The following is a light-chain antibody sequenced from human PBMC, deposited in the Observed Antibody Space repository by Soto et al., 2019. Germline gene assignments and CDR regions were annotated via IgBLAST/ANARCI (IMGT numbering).Light chain of an antibody. J-gene: IGLJ2*01. V-gene: IGLV2-14*01. CDR2: DVN. CDR3: SSYTSSSTRVD. Sequence: QSALTQPASVSGSPGQSITISCTGTSSDVGRYNYVSWYQQHPGKAPKLMIYDVNNRPSGVSNRFSGSKSGNTASLTISGLQAEDEADYYCSSYTSSSTRVDFGGGTKLTVL. CDR1: SSDVGRYNY.